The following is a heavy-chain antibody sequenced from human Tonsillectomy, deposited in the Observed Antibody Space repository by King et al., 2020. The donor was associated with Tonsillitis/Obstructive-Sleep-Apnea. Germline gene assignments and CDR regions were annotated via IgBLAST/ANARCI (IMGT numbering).Heavy chain of an antibody. CDR2: IYYSGST. CDR1: GGSISSGGYY. V-gene: IGHV4-31*03. CDR3: ARDRCSGGSCYPDY. D-gene: IGHD2-15*01. Sequence: QLQESGPGLVKPSQTLSLTCTVSGGSISSGGYYWSWIRQHPGKGLEWIGYIYYSGSTYSNPSLKSRVTISVETSKNQFSLKLSSVTAADTAVYYCARDRCSGGSCYPDYWGQGTLVTVSS. J-gene: IGHJ4*02.